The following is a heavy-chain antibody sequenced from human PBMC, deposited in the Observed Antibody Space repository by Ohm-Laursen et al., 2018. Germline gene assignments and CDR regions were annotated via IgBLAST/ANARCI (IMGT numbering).Heavy chain of an antibody. J-gene: IGHJ4*02. V-gene: IGHV4-59*07. CDR2: IHYDGRT. CDR1: DAAFRRDY. CDR3: ARLPDHSGWPFDY. Sequence: SDTLSLTCIVSDAAFRRDYWTWIRQFPGREMEWIGCIHYDGRTVYNPSLRSRLTMSIDTSKKQFSLRLTSATAADTAIYYCARLPDHSGWPFDYWGQGTLVTVSS. D-gene: IGHD6-19*01.